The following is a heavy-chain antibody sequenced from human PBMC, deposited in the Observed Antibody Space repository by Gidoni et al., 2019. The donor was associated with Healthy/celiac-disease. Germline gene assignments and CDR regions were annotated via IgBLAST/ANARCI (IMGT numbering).Heavy chain of an antibody. V-gene: IGHV1-69*01. D-gene: IGHD5-18*01. J-gene: IGHJ4*02. Sequence: QVQLVQSGAEVKKPGSSVKVSCKASGGTFSSYAISWVRQAPGQGLEWMGGIIPILGTANYAQKFQGRVTITADESTSTAYMELSSLRSEDTAVYYCAREIAADSPGFAAMGLYYFDYWGQGTLVTVSS. CDR2: IIPILGTA. CDR3: AREIAADSPGFAAMGLYYFDY. CDR1: GGTFSSYA.